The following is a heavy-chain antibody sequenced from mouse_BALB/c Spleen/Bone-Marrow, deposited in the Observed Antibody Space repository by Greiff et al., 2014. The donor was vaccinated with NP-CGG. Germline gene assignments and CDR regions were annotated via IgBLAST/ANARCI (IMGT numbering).Heavy chain of an antibody. D-gene: IGHD1-1*01. CDR3: AKYYYGNSLFAY. CDR2: IDPANGNT. V-gene: IGHV14-3*02. Sequence: VQLQQSGAELVKPRASVKLSCTASGFNIKDTYMHWVKQRPEQGLEWIGRIDPANGNTKYDPKFQGKATITADTSSNTAYLQLSSLTSEDTAVYYCAKYYYGNSLFAYWGQGTLVTVSA. CDR1: GFNIKDTY. J-gene: IGHJ3*01.